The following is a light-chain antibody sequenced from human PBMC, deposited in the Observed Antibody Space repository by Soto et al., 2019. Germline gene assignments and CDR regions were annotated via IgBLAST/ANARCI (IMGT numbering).Light chain of an antibody. CDR1: QSISSW. V-gene: IGKV1-5*03. J-gene: IGKJ1*01. Sequence: DIQMTQSPSTLSASVGDIVTITCRASQSISSWLAWYQQKPGKAPKLLIHQASSLASGVPSRFSGGGSGTEITLTINSLQADDFATYYCQQYNSHSATFGQGTKVDIK. CDR3: QQYNSHSAT. CDR2: QAS.